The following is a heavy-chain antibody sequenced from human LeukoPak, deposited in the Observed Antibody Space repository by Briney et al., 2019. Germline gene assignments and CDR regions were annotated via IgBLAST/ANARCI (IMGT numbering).Heavy chain of an antibody. D-gene: IGHD5-18*01. J-gene: IGHJ3*02. Sequence: SVKVSCKASGGTFSSYAISWVRQAPGQGLEWMGRIIPILGIANYAQKFQSRVTITADKSTSTAYMELSSLRSEDTAVYYCARASTAMARRIDAFDIWGQGTMVTVSS. CDR1: GGTFSSYA. CDR2: IIPILGIA. CDR3: ARASTAMARRIDAFDI. V-gene: IGHV1-69*04.